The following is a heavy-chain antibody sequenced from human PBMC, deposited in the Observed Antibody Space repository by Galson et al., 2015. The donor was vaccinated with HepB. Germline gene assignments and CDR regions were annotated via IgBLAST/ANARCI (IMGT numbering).Heavy chain of an antibody. CDR1: GFTFSNYD. Sequence: SLRLSCAASGFTFSNYDMHWVRQVTRKGLEWVSSIGGAGDTYYPGSVKGRFTISRDNAKNSLYLQMNSLRAGDTAVYYCARDRNWNDSQGYYYDMDVWGQGTTVTVSS. V-gene: IGHV3-13*01. CDR3: ARDRNWNDSQGYYYDMDV. D-gene: IGHD1-20*01. J-gene: IGHJ6*02. CDR2: IGGAGDT.